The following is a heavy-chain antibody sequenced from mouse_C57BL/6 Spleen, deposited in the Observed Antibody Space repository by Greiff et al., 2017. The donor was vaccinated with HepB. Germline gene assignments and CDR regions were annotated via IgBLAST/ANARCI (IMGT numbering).Heavy chain of an antibody. D-gene: IGHD2-1*01. CDR1: GYTFTSYW. CDR2: INPSNGGT. CDR3: ARLTEDDGNYLYYAMDY. Sequence: QVQLQQPGTELVKPGASVKLSCKAPGYTFTSYWMPWVKQRPGQGLEWIGKINPSNGGTNYNEKFQCKATLTVDKSSSTAYMQLSSLTSEDTAVYYGARLTEDDGNYLYYAMDYWGQGTSVTVSS. V-gene: IGHV1-53*01. J-gene: IGHJ4*01.